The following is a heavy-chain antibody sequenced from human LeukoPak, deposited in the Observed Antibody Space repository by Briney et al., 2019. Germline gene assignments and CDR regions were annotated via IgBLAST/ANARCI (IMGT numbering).Heavy chain of an antibody. D-gene: IGHD3-22*01. Sequence: PGGSLRLSCAASGFTFSSYSMNWIRRAPGKGLEWVSSISGSGEFIYYGDSVKGRVTISRDNGKNSLYLQMNSVRPEDMAVYYCARDDSHGYHFFDSWGRGTLVTVSS. CDR3: ARDDSHGYHFFDS. CDR2: ISGSGEFI. J-gene: IGHJ4*02. CDR1: GFTFSSYS. V-gene: IGHV3-21*01.